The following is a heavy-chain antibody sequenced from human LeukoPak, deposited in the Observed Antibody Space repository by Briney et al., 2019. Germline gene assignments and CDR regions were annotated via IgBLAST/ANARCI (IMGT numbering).Heavy chain of an antibody. J-gene: IGHJ6*03. D-gene: IGHD3-3*01. Sequence: SVNVSRTASRGTFTSYAISWVRQAPGRGVEWMGGIITIFGTANNAQKFQGRVTITTDESTSTAYMELSSLRSEDTAVYYGARESYDFWSGKRPYYYYYMDVWGKGTTVTVSS. CDR1: RGTFTSYA. CDR2: IITIFGTA. CDR3: ARESYDFWSGKRPYYYYYMDV. V-gene: IGHV1-69*05.